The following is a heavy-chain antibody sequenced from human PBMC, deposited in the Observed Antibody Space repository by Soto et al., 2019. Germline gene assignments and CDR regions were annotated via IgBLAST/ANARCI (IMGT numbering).Heavy chain of an antibody. CDR3: ARRSSGWYLDY. V-gene: IGHV3-23*01. J-gene: IGHJ4*02. Sequence: EVQLLESGGGLVQPGGSLRLSCAASGFTFSSYAMSWVRQAPGKGLEWVSVISGSGGSTYYADSVKGRFTISRDNSKNTLYLQMNSLSAEDTAVYYWARRSSGWYLDYWGQGTQVTVSS. CDR1: GFTFSSYA. D-gene: IGHD6-19*01. CDR2: ISGSGGST.